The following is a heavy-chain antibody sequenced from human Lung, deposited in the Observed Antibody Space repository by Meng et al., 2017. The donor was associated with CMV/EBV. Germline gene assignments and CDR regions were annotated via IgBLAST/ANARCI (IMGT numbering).Heavy chain of an antibody. CDR1: RGSISSSSHY. CDR3: ARVWGGDNWLDP. J-gene: IGHJ5*02. D-gene: IGHD3-16*01. V-gene: IGHV4-39*07. CDR2: MLYGGST. Sequence: DARGSISSSSHYWGWGRQAPGKGLEWIGSMLYGGSTFYNPSLKSRVSISIDVSKNQFSLSLSSVTAADTAVYYCARVWGGDNWLDPWGQGILVTVSS.